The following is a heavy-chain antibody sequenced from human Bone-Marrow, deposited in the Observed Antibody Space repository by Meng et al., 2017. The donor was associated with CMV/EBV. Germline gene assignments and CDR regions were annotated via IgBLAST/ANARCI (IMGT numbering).Heavy chain of an antibody. J-gene: IGHJ4*02. CDR3: ARFYPKDY. D-gene: IGHD2/OR15-2a*01. CDR1: GFTFSTYA. V-gene: IGHV3-30-3*01. CDR2: MSLDGSDK. Sequence: GESLKISCAASGFTFSTYAMHWVRQAPGKGLEWVAVMSLDGSDKYYADSVKGRFTISRDNSKNTLYLQMNTLRAEDTAVYYCARFYPKDYWGQGTLVTVSS.